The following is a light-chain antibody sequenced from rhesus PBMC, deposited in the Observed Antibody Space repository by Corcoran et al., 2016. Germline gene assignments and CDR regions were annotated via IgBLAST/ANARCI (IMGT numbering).Light chain of an antibody. CDR2: DAS. V-gene: IGKV1-28*02. Sequence: DIQMTQSPSSLSVSVGDTVTITCRASQGISSYLNWFQQKPGKAPKLLIYDASNLERGVPSRFSGSGSGTDFPLTISSLQPEDFATYYCLQHNTYPPTFGQGTKVEIK. CDR1: QGISSY. J-gene: IGKJ1*01. CDR3: LQHNTYPPT.